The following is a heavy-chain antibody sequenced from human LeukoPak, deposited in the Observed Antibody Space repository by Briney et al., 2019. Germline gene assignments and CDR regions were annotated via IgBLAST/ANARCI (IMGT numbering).Heavy chain of an antibody. V-gene: IGHV4-4*07. Sequence: SETLSLTCTVSGGSISSYYWSWIRQPAGKGLEWIGRIYTSGSTNYNPSLKSRVTMSVDTSKNQFSLKLSSVTAADTAVYYCARGSMDIVVVPAAVTWFDPWGQGTLVTVSS. J-gene: IGHJ5*02. CDR1: GGSISSYY. D-gene: IGHD2-2*03. CDR2: IYTSGST. CDR3: ARGSMDIVVVPAAVTWFDP.